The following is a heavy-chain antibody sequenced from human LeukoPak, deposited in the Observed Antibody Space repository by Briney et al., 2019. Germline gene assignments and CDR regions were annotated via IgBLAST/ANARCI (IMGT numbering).Heavy chain of an antibody. J-gene: IGHJ4*02. CDR1: GFTFSSYG. V-gene: IGHV3-33*01. D-gene: IGHD5-18*01. Sequence: GGSLRLSCAASGFTFSSYGMHWVRQAPGKGLEWVAVIWYDGSNKYCADSVKGRFTISRDNSKNTLYLQMNSLRAEDTAVYYCARDGRIQLGGGYFDYWGQGTLVTVSS. CDR3: ARDGRIQLGGGYFDY. CDR2: IWYDGSNK.